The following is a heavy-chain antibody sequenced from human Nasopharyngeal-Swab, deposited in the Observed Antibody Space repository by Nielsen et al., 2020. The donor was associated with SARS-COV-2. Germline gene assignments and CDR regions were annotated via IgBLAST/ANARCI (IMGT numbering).Heavy chain of an antibody. CDR2: IKQDGSEK. CDR3: AREWFGDHTPPTYYYGMDV. J-gene: IGHJ6*02. V-gene: IGHV3-7*03. D-gene: IGHD3-10*01. Sequence: VRQAPGEGLEWVANIKQDGSEKYYVDSVKGRFTISRDNAKNSLYLQMNSLRAEDTAVYYCAREWFGDHTPPTYYYGMDVWGQGTTVTVSS.